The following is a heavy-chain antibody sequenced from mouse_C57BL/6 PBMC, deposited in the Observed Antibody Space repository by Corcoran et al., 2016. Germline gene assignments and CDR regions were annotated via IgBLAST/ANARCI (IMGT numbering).Heavy chain of an antibody. V-gene: IGHV1-26*01. CDR2: INPNNGGT. D-gene: IGHD1-1*01. J-gene: IGHJ2*01. Sequence: EVQLQQSGPELVKPGASVKISCKASGYTFTDYYMNWVKQSHGKSLEWIGDINPNNGGTSYNQKFKGKVTLTVDKSSSTAYMELRSLTSEDSAFYYCARRTMVVEVYWCQGTTLTVS. CDR3: ARRTMVVEVY. CDR1: GYTFTDYY.